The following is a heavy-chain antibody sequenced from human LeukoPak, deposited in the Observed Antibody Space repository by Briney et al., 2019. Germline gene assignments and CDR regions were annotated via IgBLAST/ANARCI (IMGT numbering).Heavy chain of an antibody. D-gene: IGHD2-21*02. Sequence: GSSVKVSCKASGGTFSSYAISWVRQAPGQGLEWMGRIIPILGIANYAQKFQGRVTITADKSTSTAYMELSSLRSEDTAVYYCARLIGGDSMSDYWGQGTLVTVSS. V-gene: IGHV1-69*04. J-gene: IGHJ4*02. CDR3: ARLIGGDSMSDY. CDR2: IIPILGIA. CDR1: GGTFSSYA.